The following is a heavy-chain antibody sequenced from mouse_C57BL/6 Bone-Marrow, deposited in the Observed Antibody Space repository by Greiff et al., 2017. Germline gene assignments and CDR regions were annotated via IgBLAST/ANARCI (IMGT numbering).Heavy chain of an antibody. CDR3: ASCGYDKEYAMDY. CDR2: IDPEDGET. Sequence: EVQLQQSGAELVKPGASVKLSCTASGFNIKDYYMHWVKQRTEQGLEWIGRIDPEDGETKYAPKFQGKATITADTSSNTACLQRSSLTSEDTAVYYWASCGYDKEYAMDYWGQGTSVTVSS. J-gene: IGHJ4*01. CDR1: GFNIKDYY. D-gene: IGHD2-2*01. V-gene: IGHV14-2*01.